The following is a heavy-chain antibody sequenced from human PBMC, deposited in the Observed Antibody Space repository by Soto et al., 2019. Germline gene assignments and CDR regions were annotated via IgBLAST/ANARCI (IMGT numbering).Heavy chain of an antibody. V-gene: IGHV3-53*02. J-gene: IGHJ4*02. CDR1: GFSVSRNY. D-gene: IGHD3-10*01. CDR3: ARVPGRL. CDR2: VYSGGAT. Sequence: QLVETGGGLIQPGTSLTLSCAASGFSVSRNYMTWVRQAPGKGLEWVSFVYSGGATFYADSVKGRFILSRDDSQNTMYLQMSNRRAEDTAVYYCARVPGRLWGRGTLVTVAS.